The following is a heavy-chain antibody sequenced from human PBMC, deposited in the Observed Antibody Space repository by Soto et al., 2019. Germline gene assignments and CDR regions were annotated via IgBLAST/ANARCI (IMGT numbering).Heavy chain of an antibody. CDR1: GGSVSSGSYY. D-gene: IGHD6-19*01. J-gene: IGHJ4*02. V-gene: IGHV4-61*01. Sequence: SETLSLTCTVSGGSVSSGSYYWSWIRQPPGKGLEWIGYIYYSGSTNYNPSLKSRVTISVDTSKNQFSLKLSSVTAADTAVYYCARSQWLVSHPYYWGQGTLVTVSS. CDR3: ARSQWLVSHPYY. CDR2: IYYSGST.